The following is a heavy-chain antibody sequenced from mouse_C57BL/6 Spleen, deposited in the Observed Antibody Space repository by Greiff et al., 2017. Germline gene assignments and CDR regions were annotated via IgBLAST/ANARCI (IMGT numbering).Heavy chain of an antibody. CDR3: ARRGLRAYFDD. J-gene: IGHJ2*01. CDR1: GFTFTDYY. D-gene: IGHD2-2*01. Sequence: EVKVVESGGGLVQPGGSLSLSCAASGFTFTDYYMSWVRQPPGKALEWLGFIRNKANGYTTEYSASVKGRFTISRDNSQSILYLQRNALRAEDSATYYCARRGLRAYFDDWGQGTTLTVSS. CDR2: IRNKANGYTT. V-gene: IGHV7-3*01.